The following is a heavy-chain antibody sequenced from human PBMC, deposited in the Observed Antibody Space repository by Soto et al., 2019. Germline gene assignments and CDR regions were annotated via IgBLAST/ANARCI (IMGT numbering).Heavy chain of an antibody. J-gene: IGHJ4*02. CDR2: IIPIFGTA. D-gene: IGHD2-21*02. Sequence: GASVKVSCKASGGTFSSYAISWVRQAPGQGLEWMGGIIPIFGTANYAQKFQGRVTITADESTSTAYMELSSLRSEDTAVYYCARERAYCGGDCYSRAFDYWGQGTLVTVSS. CDR1: GGTFSSYA. CDR3: ARERAYCGGDCYSRAFDY. V-gene: IGHV1-69*13.